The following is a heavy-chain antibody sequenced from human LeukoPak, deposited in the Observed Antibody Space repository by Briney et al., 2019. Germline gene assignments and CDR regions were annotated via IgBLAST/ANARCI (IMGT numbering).Heavy chain of an antibody. CDR3: ASPGTP. CDR2: ISSSSSTI. CDR1: GFTFSSYS. D-gene: IGHD2-15*01. J-gene: IGHJ4*02. V-gene: IGHV3-48*01. Sequence: RPGGSLRLSCAASGFTFSSYSMNWVRQAPGEGLEWVSYISSSSSTIYYADSVKGRFTISRDNAKNSLYLQMNSLRAEDTAVYYCASPGTPWGQGTLVTVSS.